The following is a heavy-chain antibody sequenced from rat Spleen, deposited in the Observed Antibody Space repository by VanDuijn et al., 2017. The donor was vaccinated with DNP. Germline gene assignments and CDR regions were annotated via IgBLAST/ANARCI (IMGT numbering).Heavy chain of an antibody. Sequence: EVQLVESGGGLVQPGRSLKLSCAASGFTFSDYAMVWVRQAPKKGLEWVATISYDGSRTYYRDSVKGRFTISRDNAKSTLYLQMDSLRSEDTATYYCARWETGAAFAYWGQGTLVTVSS. J-gene: IGHJ3*01. CDR1: GFTFSDYA. D-gene: IGHD4-1*01. CDR3: ARWETGAAFAY. CDR2: ISYDGSRT. V-gene: IGHV5-17*01.